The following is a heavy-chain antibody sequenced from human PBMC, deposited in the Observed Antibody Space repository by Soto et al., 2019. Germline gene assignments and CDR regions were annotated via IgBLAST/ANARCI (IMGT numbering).Heavy chain of an antibody. CDR1: GFTFSSYS. J-gene: IGHJ6*02. V-gene: IGHV3-21*01. Sequence: PGGSLRLSCAASGFTFSSYSMNWVRQAPGKGLEWVSSISSSSSYIYYADSVKGRFTISRDNAKNSLYLQMNSLRAEDTAVYYCARDANSYGRNYGMDVWGQGTTVTVSS. CDR3: ARDANSYGRNYGMDV. D-gene: IGHD5-18*01. CDR2: ISSSSSYI.